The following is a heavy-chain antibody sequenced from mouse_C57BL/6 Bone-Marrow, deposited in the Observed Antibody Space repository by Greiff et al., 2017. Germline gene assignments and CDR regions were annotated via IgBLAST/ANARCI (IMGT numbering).Heavy chain of an antibody. J-gene: IGHJ3*01. V-gene: IGHV1-19*01. Sequence: EVQLQQSGPVLVKPGASVKMSCKASGYTFTDYYMNWVKQSHGKSLEWIGVINPYNGGTSYNQKFKGKATLTVDKSSSTAYMELNSLTSEDSAVYYWARNYGLRAWFAYWGQGTLVTVSA. CDR1: GYTFTDYY. CDR2: INPYNGGT. CDR3: ARNYGLRAWFAY. D-gene: IGHD1-1*01.